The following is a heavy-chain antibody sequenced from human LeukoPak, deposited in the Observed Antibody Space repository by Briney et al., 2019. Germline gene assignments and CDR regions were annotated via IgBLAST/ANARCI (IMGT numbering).Heavy chain of an antibody. CDR2: IIPIFGTA. CDR1: GGTFSNYA. J-gene: IGHJ4*02. D-gene: IGHD4-23*01. V-gene: IGHV1-69*06. Sequence: SVKVSCKASGGTFSNYAISWVRQAPGQGLEWMGGIIPIFGTANYAQKFQGRVTITADKSTNTVYMEVSRLRSEDTAVYYCARVGDYGANSAMVMTPWGQGTLVTVSS. CDR3: ARVGDYGANSAMVMTP.